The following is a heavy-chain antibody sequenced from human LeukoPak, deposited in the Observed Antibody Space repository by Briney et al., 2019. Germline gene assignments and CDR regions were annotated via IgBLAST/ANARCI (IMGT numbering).Heavy chain of an antibody. CDR3: ARLVFAAATISPFDY. J-gene: IGHJ4*02. CDR1: GYRFTSYW. Sequence: GESLKISCKGSGYRFTSYWIGCVRQMPGKGLEWMGIIYPGDSDTRYSPSFQGQVTISADKSISTAYLQWSSLKASDTAMYYCARLVFAAATISPFDYWGQGTLVTVSS. V-gene: IGHV5-51*01. D-gene: IGHD6-13*01. CDR2: IYPGDSDT.